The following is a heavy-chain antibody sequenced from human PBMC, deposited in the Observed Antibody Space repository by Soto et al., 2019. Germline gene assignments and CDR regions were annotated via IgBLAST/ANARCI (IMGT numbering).Heavy chain of an antibody. Sequence: GGSLRLSCAASGFTFSNYAMSWVRQAPGKGLEWVSGIGGSGGDTYYADSVKGRFTISRDNSKNTLYLQMNSLRAEDTAIYYCASRRFYDSRGYYYYYFDDWGQGTLVTVSS. V-gene: IGHV3-23*01. CDR2: IGGSGGDT. D-gene: IGHD3-22*01. CDR3: ASRRFYDSRGYYYYYFDD. J-gene: IGHJ4*02. CDR1: GFTFSNYA.